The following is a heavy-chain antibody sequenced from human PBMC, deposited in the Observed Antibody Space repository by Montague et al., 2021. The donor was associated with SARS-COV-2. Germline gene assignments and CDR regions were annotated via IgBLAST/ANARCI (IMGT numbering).Heavy chain of an antibody. CDR2: IYYSGST. V-gene: IGHV4-59*01. Sequence: SETLSLTCTVSGGSISSYYWSWIRQPPGKGLEWIGYIYYSGSTNYNPSLKSRVTISVDTSKNQFSLKLSSATAADTAVYYCARALYCSGGSYYPNWFDPRGQGTLVTVAS. D-gene: IGHD2-15*01. CDR1: GGSISSYY. J-gene: IGHJ5*02. CDR3: ARALYCSGGSYYPNWFDP.